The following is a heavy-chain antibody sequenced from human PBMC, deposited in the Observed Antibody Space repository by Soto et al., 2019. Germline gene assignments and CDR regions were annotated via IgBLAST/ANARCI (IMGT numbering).Heavy chain of an antibody. Sequence: SETLSLSCTGSGCSVTSYYWSWIRQPPGKGLEWIGYIYYSGSTNYNPSLKSRVTISVDTSKNQFSLKLSSVTAADTAVYYCARDHTPRYNWNYFSWFDPWGQGTLVTVSS. CDR1: GCSVTSYY. J-gene: IGHJ5*02. V-gene: IGHV4-59*02. CDR2: IYYSGST. CDR3: ARDHTPRYNWNYFSWFDP. D-gene: IGHD1-7*01.